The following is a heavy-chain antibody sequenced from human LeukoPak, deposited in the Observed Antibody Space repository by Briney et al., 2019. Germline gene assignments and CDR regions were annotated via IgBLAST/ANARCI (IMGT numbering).Heavy chain of an antibody. D-gene: IGHD3-10*01. CDR2: ISAYNGNT. CDR3: ARWQRRYYGSGIFDY. CDR1: GYTFTSYG. V-gene: IGHV1-18*01. J-gene: IGHJ4*02. Sequence: ASVKVSCKASGYTFTSYGISWVRQAPGQGLEWMGWISAYNGNTNYAQKLQGRVTMTTDTSTSTAYMELRSLRSDDTAVYYCARWQRRYYGSGIFDYWGQGTLVTVSS.